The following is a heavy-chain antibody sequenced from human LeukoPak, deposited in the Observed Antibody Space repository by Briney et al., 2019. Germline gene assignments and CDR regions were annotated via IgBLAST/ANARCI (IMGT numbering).Heavy chain of an antibody. Sequence: ASVKVSCKASGYTFTGYYMHWVRQAPGQGLEWMGWINPNSGGTNYAQKFQGRVTMTEDTSTDTAYMELSSLRSEDTAVYYCATGVGITIFGAPGWFDPWGQGTLVTVSS. V-gene: IGHV1-2*02. CDR3: ATGVGITIFGAPGWFDP. D-gene: IGHD3-3*01. CDR2: INPNSGGT. J-gene: IGHJ5*02. CDR1: GYTFTGYY.